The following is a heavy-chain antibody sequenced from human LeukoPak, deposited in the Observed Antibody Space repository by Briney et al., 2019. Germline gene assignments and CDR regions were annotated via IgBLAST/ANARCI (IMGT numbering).Heavy chain of an antibody. CDR2: ISTYNGNT. CDR1: GYSFTIYG. V-gene: IGHV1-18*01. J-gene: IGHJ5*02. D-gene: IGHD6-13*01. CDR3: ARGGAFSSSEGNWFDP. Sequence: ASVTVSCKASGYSFTIYGITWVRQAPGQGLEWMGWISTYNGNTKYAQNLQGRVTMTTDTSTSTAYMELSSLRSEDTAVYYCARGGAFSSSEGNWFDPWGQGTLVTVSS.